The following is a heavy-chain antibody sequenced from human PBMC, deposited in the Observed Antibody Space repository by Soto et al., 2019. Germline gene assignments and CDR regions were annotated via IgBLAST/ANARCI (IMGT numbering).Heavy chain of an antibody. V-gene: IGHV4-30-4*08. Sequence: SETLSLTCSVSGDSITNDDYYWTWIRQPPGKGLEWIGHIYYNGNTYYNPSLKSRLTLSLDTSQNQFSLHLTSVIAADSASYFCARATTVTSSFFYYGLGVWGQGTTVTVSS. D-gene: IGHD4-17*01. CDR3: ARATTVTSSFFYYGLGV. J-gene: IGHJ6*02. CDR2: IYYNGNT. CDR1: GDSITNDDYY.